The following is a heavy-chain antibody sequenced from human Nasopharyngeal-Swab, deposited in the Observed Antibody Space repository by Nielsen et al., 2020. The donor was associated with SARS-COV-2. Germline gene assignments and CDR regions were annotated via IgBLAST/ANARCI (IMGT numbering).Heavy chain of an antibody. CDR2: ISAYNGNT. Sequence: ASLKVSCKASGYTFTSYGISWVRQAPGQGLEWMGWISAYNGNTNYAQKLQGRVTMTTDTSTSTAYMELRSLRSDDTAVYYCARVLYDFLWGSYCSCGYRGQGTLVHVSS. CDR1: GYTFTSYG. V-gene: IGHV1-18*01. J-gene: IGHJ4*02. CDR3: ARVLYDFLWGSYCSCGY. D-gene: IGHD3-16*02.